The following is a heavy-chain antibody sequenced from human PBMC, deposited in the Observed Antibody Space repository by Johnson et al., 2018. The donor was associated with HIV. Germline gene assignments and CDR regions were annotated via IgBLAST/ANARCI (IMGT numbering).Heavy chain of an antibody. CDR3: ARSGPNWAFDF. CDR1: GFTFSSYW. CDR2: ISSDGSST. V-gene: IGHV3-74*01. D-gene: IGHD1-1*01. Sequence: VQLVESGGGLVQPGGSLILSCAASGFTFSSYWMHWVRQAPGKGLVWVSRISSDGSSTYYADSVKGRFTISIDNAKNTMFVQMNSLRAEDTAVYYCARSGPNWAFDFWGQGTMVTVSS. J-gene: IGHJ3*01.